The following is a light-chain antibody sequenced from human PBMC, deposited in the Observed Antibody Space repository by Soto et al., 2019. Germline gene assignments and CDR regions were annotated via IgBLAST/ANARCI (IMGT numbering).Light chain of an antibody. J-gene: IGKJ1*01. CDR3: HQYDDYSRT. Sequence: DIPMTQSPSTLSASVGDRVTITCRASQNIGNWLAWYQQKPGKAPKLLIYKSSNLESGVPSRFSGSGSGIEFTLTISSLQPDDFATYYCHQYDDYSRTFGQGTKVEIK. CDR2: KSS. V-gene: IGKV1-5*03. CDR1: QNIGNW.